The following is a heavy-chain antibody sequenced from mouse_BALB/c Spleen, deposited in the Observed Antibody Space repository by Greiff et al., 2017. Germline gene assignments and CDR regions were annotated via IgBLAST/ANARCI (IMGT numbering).Heavy chain of an antibody. CDR3: ARDGYYGAMDY. Sequence: EVMLVESGGGLVKPGGSLKLSCAASGFTFSDYYMYWVRQTPEKRLEWVATISDGGSYTYYPDSVKGRFTISRDNAKNNLYLQMSSLKSEDTAMYYCARDGYYGAMDYWGQGTSVTVSS. CDR1: GFTFSDYY. V-gene: IGHV5-4*02. D-gene: IGHD2-3*01. J-gene: IGHJ4*01. CDR2: ISDGGSYT.